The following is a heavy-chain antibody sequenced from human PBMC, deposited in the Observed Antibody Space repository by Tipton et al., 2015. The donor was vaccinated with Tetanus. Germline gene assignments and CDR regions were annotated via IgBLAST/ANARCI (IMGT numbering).Heavy chain of an antibody. CDR1: GFTFSSYA. CDR3: ARGGAARPDY. CDR2: ISSSSSNI. Sequence: GSLRLSCAASGFTFSSYAMNWVRQAPGKGLEWVSYISSSSSNIVYADSVKGRFTISRDNAKNSLYLQINSLRDEDTAVYYCARGGAARPDYWGQGTLVTVSS. J-gene: IGHJ4*02. V-gene: IGHV3-48*02. D-gene: IGHD6-6*01.